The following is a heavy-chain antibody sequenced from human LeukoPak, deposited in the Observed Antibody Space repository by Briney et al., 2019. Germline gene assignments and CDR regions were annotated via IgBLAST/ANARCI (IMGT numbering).Heavy chain of an antibody. V-gene: IGHV4-59*01. CDR1: GGPISSYY. CDR3: AGTTLDYYDSSGSYAFDI. J-gene: IGHJ3*02. CDR2: IYYSGST. D-gene: IGHD3-22*01. Sequence: PSETLSLTCTVSGGPISSYYWGWIGQPPGKGLDWIGYIYYSGSTNYNPSLKSRVTISVDTSKNQFSLKLSSVTAADTAVYYCAGTTLDYYDSSGSYAFDIWGQGTMVTVSS.